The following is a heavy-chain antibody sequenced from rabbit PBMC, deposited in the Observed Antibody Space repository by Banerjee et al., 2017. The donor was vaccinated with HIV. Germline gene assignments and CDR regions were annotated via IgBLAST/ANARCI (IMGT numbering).Heavy chain of an antibody. CDR2: INTSSGNT. CDR1: GFSFSNKYV. J-gene: IGHJ4*01. V-gene: IGHV1S45*01. Sequence: QQQLEESGGGLVKPGGTLTLTCTASGFSFSNKYVMCWVRQAPGKGLEWIACINTSSGNTVYATWAKGRFTISKTSWTTVTLHMTSLTAADTATYFCARDRGDWGYYFTLWGPGTLVTVS. CDR3: ARDRGDWGYYFTL. D-gene: IGHD4-1*01.